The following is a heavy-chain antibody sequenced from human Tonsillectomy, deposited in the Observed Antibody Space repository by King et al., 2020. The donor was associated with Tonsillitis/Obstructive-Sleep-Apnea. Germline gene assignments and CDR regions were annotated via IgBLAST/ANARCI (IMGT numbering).Heavy chain of an antibody. Sequence: VQLQQWGAGLLKPSETLSLTCAVYGGSFSGYYWNWIRQPPGKGLEWIGEINHGGSTNYNPSLKSRVTISVDTSKNQFSLKLSSVTAADTALYYCARVFRDGGYWFDPWGQGTLVTVSS. D-gene: IGHD2-21*02. CDR1: GGSFSGYY. V-gene: IGHV4-34*01. J-gene: IGHJ5*02. CDR3: ARVFRDGGYWFDP. CDR2: INHGGST.